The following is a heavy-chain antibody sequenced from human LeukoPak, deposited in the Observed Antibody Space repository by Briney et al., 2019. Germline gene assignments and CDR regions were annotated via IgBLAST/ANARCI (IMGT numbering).Heavy chain of an antibody. V-gene: IGHV1-18*01. CDR3: ARDHFIVGAPAGDY. CDR1: GYTFTSYG. J-gene: IGHJ4*02. Sequence: ASVKVSCKASGYTFTSYGISWVRQAPGQGLEWMGWVSAYNGNTNYAQKLQGRVTMNTDTSTSTAYMELRSLRSDDTAVYYCARDHFIVGAPAGDYWGQGTLVTVSS. D-gene: IGHD1-26*01. CDR2: VSAYNGNT.